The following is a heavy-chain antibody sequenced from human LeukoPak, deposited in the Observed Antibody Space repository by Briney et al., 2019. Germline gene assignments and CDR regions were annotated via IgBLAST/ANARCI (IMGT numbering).Heavy chain of an antibody. CDR2: NYYSGSI. V-gene: IGHV4-59*01. CDR3: ARVEFTSVFYSFDY. J-gene: IGHJ4*02. CDR1: GGPISRYY. Sequence: PSETLSLTCTVSGGPISRYYWSWIRQPPGKGLEGIRHNYYSGSIHYNPSLKSRLTISVDTSKNQFSLKLSSVTAADTAVYYCARVEFTSVFYSFDYWGQGTLVTVSS. D-gene: IGHD2-8*01.